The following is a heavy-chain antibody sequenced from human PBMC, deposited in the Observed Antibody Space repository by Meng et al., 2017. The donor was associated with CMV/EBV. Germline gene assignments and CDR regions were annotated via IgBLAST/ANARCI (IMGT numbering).Heavy chain of an antibody. CDR1: GFTFSSYS. CDR2: ISSGSSYI. CDR3: ARAGGYSSSWSGLGPNWFDP. J-gene: IGHJ5*02. V-gene: IGHV3-21*01. Sequence: GESLKISCAASGFTFSSYSMNWVRQAPGKGLEWVSSISSGSSYIYYADSVKGRFTISRDNAKNSLYLQMNSLRAEDTAVYYCARAGGYSSSWSGLGPNWFDPWGQGTLVTVSS. D-gene: IGHD6-13*01.